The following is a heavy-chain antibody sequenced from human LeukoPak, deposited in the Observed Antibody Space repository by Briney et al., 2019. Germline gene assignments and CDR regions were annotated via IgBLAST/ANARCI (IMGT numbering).Heavy chain of an antibody. CDR1: GVSITSNFYY. J-gene: IGHJ4*02. CDR2: IYYSGSP. D-gene: IGHD6-13*01. V-gene: IGHV4-39*01. Sequence: PSESLSLTCTVSGVSITSNFYYWGWLRQPPGKGLEWIGSIYYSGSPYYNPSLKSRATISVDTSQSRFFLKLSSVTAADTAVYYCARRQYTSSLNYWGQGTLVTVSS. CDR3: ARRQYTSSLNY.